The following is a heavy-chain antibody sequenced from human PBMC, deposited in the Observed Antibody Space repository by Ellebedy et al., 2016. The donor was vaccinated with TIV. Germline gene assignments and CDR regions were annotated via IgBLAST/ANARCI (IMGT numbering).Heavy chain of an antibody. D-gene: IGHD3-9*01. CDR3: ARVLAYDILTDYYKNY. J-gene: IGHJ4*02. Sequence: SETLSLXCTVSGFFINSGYHWGWIRQSPGKGLEWIANLHHSGRTHNNPSLESRVTISVDTSKNQFSLNLNSVTAADTAVYYCARVLAYDILTDYYKNYWGQGTLVTVSS. CDR2: LHHSGRT. V-gene: IGHV4-38-2*02. CDR1: GFFINSGYH.